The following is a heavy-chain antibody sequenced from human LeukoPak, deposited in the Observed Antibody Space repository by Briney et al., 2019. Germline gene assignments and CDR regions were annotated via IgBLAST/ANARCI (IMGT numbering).Heavy chain of an antibody. J-gene: IGHJ6*02. CDR2: IYSGGST. Sequence: GGSLRLSCAASGFTFSSYSMNWVRQAPGKGLEWVSVIYSGGSTYYADSVKGRFTISRDNSKNTLYLQMNSLRAEDTAVYYCARDNREMVKIYYYYGMDVWGQGTTVTVSS. D-gene: IGHD5-24*01. V-gene: IGHV3-66*01. CDR3: ARDNREMVKIYYYYGMDV. CDR1: GFTFSSYS.